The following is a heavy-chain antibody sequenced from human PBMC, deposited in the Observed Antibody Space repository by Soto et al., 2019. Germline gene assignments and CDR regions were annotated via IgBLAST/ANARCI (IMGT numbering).Heavy chain of an antibody. J-gene: IGHJ4*02. CDR2: IYPDDSTI. CDR3: ARRDLFDY. Sequence: EVQLVQSGAEVKKPGESLKISCQTFGYTFSTYWIGWVRQRPGKGLEWMGLIYPDDSTIKYSPSFQGQVTISADRSISTTYLQWSGLEASDTAMYYCARRDLFDYWGQGTLVTVSS. V-gene: IGHV5-51*01. CDR1: GYTFSTYW.